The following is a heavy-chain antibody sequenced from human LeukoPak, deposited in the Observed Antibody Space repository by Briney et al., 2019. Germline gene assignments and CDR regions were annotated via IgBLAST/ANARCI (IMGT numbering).Heavy chain of an antibody. CDR1: GFTFTSYA. CDR2: ISGSGDST. V-gene: IGHV3-23*01. J-gene: IGHJ6*02. CDR3: AKDPRYCSSTSCPHLGMDV. D-gene: IGHD2-2*01. Sequence: GGSLRLSCAASGFTFTSYALSWVRQAPGKGLEWVSSISGSGDSTYYADSVKGRFAISRDNSKNTLYLQMNSLRAEDTAVYYCAKDPRYCSSTSCPHLGMDVWGQGTTVTVSS.